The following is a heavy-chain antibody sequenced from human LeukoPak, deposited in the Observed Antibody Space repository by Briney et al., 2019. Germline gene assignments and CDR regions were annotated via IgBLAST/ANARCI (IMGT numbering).Heavy chain of an antibody. CDR2: IIPIFGTA. J-gene: IGHJ5*02. CDR3: ARGITMIPVGGSWFDP. CDR1: GGTFSSYA. Sequence: GASVKGSCKASGGTFSSYAISWVRQAPGQGLEWMGGIIPIFGTANYAQKFQGRVTITTDESTSTAYMELSSLRSEDTAVYYCARGITMIPVGGSWFDPWGQGTLVTVSS. V-gene: IGHV1-69*05. D-gene: IGHD3-22*01.